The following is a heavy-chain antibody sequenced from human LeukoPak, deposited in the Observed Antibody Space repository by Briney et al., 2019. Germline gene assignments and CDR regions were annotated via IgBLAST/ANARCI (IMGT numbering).Heavy chain of an antibody. Sequence: GGSLRLSCAASGFTFSSYSMNWVRQAPGKGLEWVSSISSSSSYIYYADSVKGRFTISRDNSKNTLYLQMNSLRAEDTAVYYCAKGAYYDSSGYYYGVSEFDYWGQGTLVTVSS. CDR1: GFTFSSYS. CDR2: ISSSSSYI. V-gene: IGHV3-21*04. D-gene: IGHD3-22*01. CDR3: AKGAYYDSSGYYYGVSEFDY. J-gene: IGHJ4*02.